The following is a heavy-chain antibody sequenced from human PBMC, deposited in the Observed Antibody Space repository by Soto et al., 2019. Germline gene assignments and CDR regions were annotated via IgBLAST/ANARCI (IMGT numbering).Heavy chain of an antibody. J-gene: IGHJ6*02. D-gene: IGHD6-6*01. CDR3: AASQGEQPVGEYYYGMDV. Sequence: GASVKVSCKASGYTFTSYGISWVRQAPGQGLEWMGWISAYNGNTNYAQKLQGRVTMTTDTSTSTAYMELRSLRSDDTAVYYCAASQGEQPVGEYYYGMDVWGQGTTVTVSS. CDR1: GYTFTSYG. CDR2: ISAYNGNT. V-gene: IGHV1-18*01.